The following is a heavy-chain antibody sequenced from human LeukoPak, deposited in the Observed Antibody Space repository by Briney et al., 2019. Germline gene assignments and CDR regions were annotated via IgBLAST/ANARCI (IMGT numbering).Heavy chain of an antibody. CDR1: GFTFSSYW. V-gene: IGHV3-7*01. Sequence: GGSLRLSCAASGFTFSSYWMTWVRQAPGKGLEWVANINQDGSEKYNVDSVKGRFTISRDNAKNSVYLQMNGLRAEDTAVYYCATGAGDFDHWGQGILVTVSS. D-gene: IGHD1-14*01. CDR2: INQDGSEK. CDR3: ATGAGDFDH. J-gene: IGHJ4*02.